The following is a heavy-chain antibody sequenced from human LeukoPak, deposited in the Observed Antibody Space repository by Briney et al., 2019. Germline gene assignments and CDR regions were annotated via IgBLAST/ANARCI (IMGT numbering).Heavy chain of an antibody. CDR3: ASQDEQWLSDY. D-gene: IGHD6-19*01. J-gene: IGHJ4*02. CDR1: GGSISSGGYY. V-gene: IGHV4-39*07. Sequence: PSETLSLTCTVSGGSISSGGYYWSWIRQHPGKGLEWIGEINHSGSTNYNPSLKSRVTISVDTSKNQFSLKLSSVTAADTAVYYCASQDEQWLSDYWGQGTLVTVSS. CDR2: INHSGST.